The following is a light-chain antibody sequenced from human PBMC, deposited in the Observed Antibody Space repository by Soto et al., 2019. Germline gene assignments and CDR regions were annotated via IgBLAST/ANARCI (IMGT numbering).Light chain of an antibody. CDR3: QQGHDFPYS. Sequence: DSQMTQSPSSLSASVGDRVSITCRASRGVSRSLNWYQLKTGEAPTLLIYGASNLQSGVPPRFSGSESGTDFTLTISSLQPQDFANYYCQQGHDFPYSFGQGTMLEI. CDR2: GAS. V-gene: IGKV1-39*01. CDR1: RGVSRS. J-gene: IGKJ2*03.